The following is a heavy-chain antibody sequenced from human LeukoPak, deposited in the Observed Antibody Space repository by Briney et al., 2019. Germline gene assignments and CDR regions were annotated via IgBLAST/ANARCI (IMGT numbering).Heavy chain of an antibody. CDR3: ARHGPVVVTAMEADAFDI. D-gene: IGHD2-21*02. J-gene: IGHJ3*02. CDR1: GGSISSYY. CDR2: INYSGST. V-gene: IGHV4-59*08. Sequence: SSETLSLTCTVSGGSISSYYWSWIRQPPGKGLEWIGYINYSGSTNYNPSLKSRVTISVDTSKNQFSLKLSSVTAADTAVYYCARHGPVVVTAMEADAFDIWGQGTMVTVSS.